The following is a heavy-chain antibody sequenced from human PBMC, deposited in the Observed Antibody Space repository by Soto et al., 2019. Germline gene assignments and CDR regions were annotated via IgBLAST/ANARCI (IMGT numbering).Heavy chain of an antibody. Sequence: SETLSLTCAVSGGSITSNWWSWVRQPPGKGLEWIGEIYHNGRFNYNPSLRSRLTISIDNAKNLLYLQMKSLRAEDTAVYYCARSSTFYDYWGQGTPVTVSS. J-gene: IGHJ4*02. CDR1: GGSITSNW. D-gene: IGHD6-6*01. CDR3: ARSSTFYDY. V-gene: IGHV4-4*02. CDR2: IYHNGRF.